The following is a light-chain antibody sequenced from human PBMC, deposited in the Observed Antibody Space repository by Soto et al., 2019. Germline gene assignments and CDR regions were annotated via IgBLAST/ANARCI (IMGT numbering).Light chain of an antibody. V-gene: IGKV3-20*01. J-gene: IGKJ1*01. CDR2: SAS. CDR1: QSVSSSY. CDR3: QQYGSSPWT. Sequence: EVVLTQSPGTLSLSPGERATLSCRASQSVSSSYLAWYQQKPGQAPRLLIYSASSRATGLPDRFSGSGSGTDFTLTISRLEPEDFAVYYCQQYGSSPWTFGQGTKVEIK.